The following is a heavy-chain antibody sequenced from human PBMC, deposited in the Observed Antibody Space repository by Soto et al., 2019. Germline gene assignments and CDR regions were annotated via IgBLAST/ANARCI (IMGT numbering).Heavy chain of an antibody. D-gene: IGHD6-13*01. Sequence: GGSLRLSCAASGFTFSSYGMHWVRQAPGKGLEWVAVISYDGSNKYYADSVKGRFTISRDNSKNTLYLQMNSLRAEDTAVCYCAKDIGIAAAGPRVDPWGQGTLVTVSS. V-gene: IGHV3-30*18. CDR2: ISYDGSNK. CDR3: AKDIGIAAAGPRVDP. CDR1: GFTFSSYG. J-gene: IGHJ5*02.